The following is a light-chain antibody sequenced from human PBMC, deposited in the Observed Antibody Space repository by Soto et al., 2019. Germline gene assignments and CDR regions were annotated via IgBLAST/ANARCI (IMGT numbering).Light chain of an antibody. J-gene: IGKJ3*01. CDR2: AVS. CDR3: QTCSSVPV. Sequence: DIQMTQSPTSLSASVGDRVTITCRASQDIRNFVAWYQQKPGKAPKLLIYAVSTLQSGVPSRFSGSGSGTDFTLTINSLQPEGVTTYYCQTCSSVPVFGPGTKVEIK. V-gene: IGKV1-27*01. CDR1: QDIRNF.